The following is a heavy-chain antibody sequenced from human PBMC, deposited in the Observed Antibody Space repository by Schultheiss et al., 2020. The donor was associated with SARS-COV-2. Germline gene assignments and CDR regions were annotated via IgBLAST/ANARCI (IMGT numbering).Heavy chain of an antibody. CDR3: ATFPFAHYDSSRYPTN. V-gene: IGHV1-18*01. Sequence: GESLKISCKASGYTFTSYDINWVRQAPGQGLEWMGWISAYNGNTNYAQKLQGRVTMTTDTSTSTAYMELRSLRSDDTAVYYCATFPFAHYDSSRYPTNWGQGTLVTVSS. J-gene: IGHJ4*02. CDR1: GYTFTSYD. D-gene: IGHD3-22*01. CDR2: ISAYNGNT.